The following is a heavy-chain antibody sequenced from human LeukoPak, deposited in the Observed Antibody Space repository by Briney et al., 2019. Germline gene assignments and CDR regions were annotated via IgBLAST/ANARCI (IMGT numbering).Heavy chain of an antibody. CDR3: ARGFYDSGSYHNLDY. CDR2: MSDSGST. CDR1: GGSISSGTYY. D-gene: IGHD3-10*01. Sequence: PSETLSLTCTVSGGSISSGTYYWSWIRQPPGKGLEGMGYMSDSGSTFYTPSLKSRITMPVDTSRNQFSLTLSSVTAADTAIYYCARGFYDSGSYHNLDYWGQGTLVPVSS. V-gene: IGHV4-30-4*01. J-gene: IGHJ4*02.